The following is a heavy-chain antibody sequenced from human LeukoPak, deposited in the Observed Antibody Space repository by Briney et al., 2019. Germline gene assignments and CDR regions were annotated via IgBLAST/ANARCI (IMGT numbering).Heavy chain of an antibody. CDR1: GFTSSDHY. CDR2: TRNKANSYST. V-gene: IGHV3-72*01. CDR3: TRVGSGYAFDI. J-gene: IGHJ3*02. Sequence: GGSLRLSCAASGFTSSDHYMDWVCQAPGKGLEWVGRTRNKANSYSTEYAASVKGRFTISRDDSKNLLYLQMNSLKTEDTAVYYCTRVGSGYAFDIWGQGTMVTVSS. D-gene: IGHD3-22*01.